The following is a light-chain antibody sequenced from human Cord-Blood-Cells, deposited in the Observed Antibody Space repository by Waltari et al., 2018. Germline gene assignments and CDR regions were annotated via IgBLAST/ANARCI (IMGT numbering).Light chain of an antibody. J-gene: IGKJ3*01. CDR2: GAS. CDR1: QSVSSN. Sequence: EIVMTQSPATLSVSPGERATLSCRASQSVSSNLAWYQQKPGQAPRLLIYGASTRATGIPVRFSGSGSGTEFTLTISSLQSEDFAVYYCQQYGSSPGTFGPGTKVDIK. CDR3: QQYGSSPGT. V-gene: IGKV3-15*01.